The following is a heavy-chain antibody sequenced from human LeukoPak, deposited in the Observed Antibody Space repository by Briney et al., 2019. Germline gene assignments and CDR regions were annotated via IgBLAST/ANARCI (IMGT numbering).Heavy chain of an antibody. CDR1: GFTFDDYG. J-gene: IGHJ6*03. CDR2: INWNGGST. D-gene: IGHD6-19*01. Sequence: GGSLRLSCAASGFTFDDYGMSWVRQAPGKGLEWVSGINWNGGSTGYADSVKGRFTISRDNAKDSLYLQMNSLRAEDTALYYCASVVAVAGPGGYYYYYMDVWGKGTTVTVSS. CDR3: ASVVAVAGPGGYYYYYMDV. V-gene: IGHV3-20*04.